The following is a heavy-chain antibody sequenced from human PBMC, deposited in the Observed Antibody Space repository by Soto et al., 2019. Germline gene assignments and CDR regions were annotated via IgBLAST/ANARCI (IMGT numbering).Heavy chain of an antibody. CDR2: INAGNGNT. D-gene: IGHD2-2*01. CDR3: ARDRKVPAARYGDPNWFDR. Sequence: ASVKVSCKASGYTFTSYAMHWVRQAPGQRLEWMGWINAGNGNTKYSQKFQGRVTITRDTSASTAYMELSSLRSEDTAVYYCARDRKVPAARYGDPNWFDRWGQGTLVTVSS. CDR1: GYTFTSYA. V-gene: IGHV1-3*01. J-gene: IGHJ5*02.